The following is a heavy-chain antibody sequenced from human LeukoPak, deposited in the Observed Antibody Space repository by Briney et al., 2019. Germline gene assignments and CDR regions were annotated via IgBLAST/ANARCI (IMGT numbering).Heavy chain of an antibody. D-gene: IGHD2-2*01. Sequence: SETLSLTCTVSGGSISSYYWSWIRQPPGKGLEWIGYIYYSGSTNYNPSLKSRVTISVDTSKNQFSLKQSSVTAADTAVYYCARDSCSSTSCSIDYWGQGTLVTVSS. CDR1: GGSISSYY. J-gene: IGHJ4*02. V-gene: IGHV4-59*01. CDR3: ARDSCSSTSCSIDY. CDR2: IYYSGST.